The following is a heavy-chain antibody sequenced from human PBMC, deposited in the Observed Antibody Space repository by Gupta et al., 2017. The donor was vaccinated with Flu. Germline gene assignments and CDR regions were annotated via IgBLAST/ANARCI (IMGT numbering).Heavy chain of an antibody. CDR3: AGGYCSSTSCPTGMDV. V-gene: IGHV3-33*01. D-gene: IGHD2-2*01. J-gene: IGHJ6*02. Sequence: QVQLVESGGGVVQPGRSLRLSCAASGFTFSSYGLHWVRQAPGKGLEWVAVIWYDGSNKYYADSVKGRFTISRDNSKNTLYLQMNSLRAEDTAVYYCAGGYCSSTSCPTGMDVWGQGTTVTVSS. CDR2: IWYDGSNK. CDR1: GFTFSSYG.